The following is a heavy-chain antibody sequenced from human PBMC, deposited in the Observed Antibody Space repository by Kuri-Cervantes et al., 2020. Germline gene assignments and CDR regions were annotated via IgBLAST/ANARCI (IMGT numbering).Heavy chain of an antibody. Sequence: GGSLRLSCAASGFTFDDYGMSWVRQAPGKGLEWVANIKEDGSEKYYLDSVKGRFTISRDNAKNSLYLQMNSLRAEDTAVYYCSRYCVGTGCSVWGDSWGQGTLVTVSS. J-gene: IGHJ4*02. CDR3: SRYCVGTGCSVWGDS. CDR2: IKEDGSEK. D-gene: IGHD2-2*01. V-gene: IGHV3-7*03. CDR1: GFTFDDYG.